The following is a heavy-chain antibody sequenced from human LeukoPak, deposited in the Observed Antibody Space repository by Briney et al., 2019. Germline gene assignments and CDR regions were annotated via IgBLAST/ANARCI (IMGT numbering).Heavy chain of an antibody. Sequence: SGTLSLTRTVSGGSISSHYWSGLRPPPGKGLDWIGFIYYSGSTNHHPSLKSRVTISVDTSKDQFSLKLGSVTAADTAGYYCARERGYSYDRDDAFDIWGQGTMVTVSS. CDR1: GGSISSHY. CDR3: ARERGYSYDRDDAFDI. D-gene: IGHD5-18*01. J-gene: IGHJ3*02. V-gene: IGHV4-59*11. CDR2: IYYSGST.